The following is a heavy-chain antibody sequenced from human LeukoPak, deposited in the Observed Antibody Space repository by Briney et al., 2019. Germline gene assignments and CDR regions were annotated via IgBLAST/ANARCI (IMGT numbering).Heavy chain of an antibody. CDR1: GYTFTNNY. CDR2: IYPRDGST. CDR3: ARDQEGFDY. J-gene: IGHJ4*02. V-gene: IGHV1-46*01. Sequence: GASVKVSCKASGYTFTNNYLHWVRQAPGQGLEWMGMIYPRDGSTSYAQNLQGRVTVTRVTSTTTVHMELRGLRSEDTAVYYCARDQEGFDYWGQGTVVTVSS.